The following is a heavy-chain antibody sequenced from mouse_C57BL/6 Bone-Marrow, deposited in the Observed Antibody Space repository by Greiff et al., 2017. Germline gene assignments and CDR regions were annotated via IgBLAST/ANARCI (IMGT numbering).Heavy chain of an antibody. J-gene: IGHJ3*01. Sequence: QVQLQQSGAELVRPGSSVKLSCKASGYTFTSYWMDWVKQRPGQGLEWIGNIYPSDSETHYNQKFKDKATLTVDKSSSTAYMQLSSLTSEDSAVYYCARTEAYYSNYVWFAYWGQGTLVTVSA. CDR3: ARTEAYYSNYVWFAY. CDR2: IYPSDSET. D-gene: IGHD2-5*01. CDR1: GYTFTSYW. V-gene: IGHV1-61*01.